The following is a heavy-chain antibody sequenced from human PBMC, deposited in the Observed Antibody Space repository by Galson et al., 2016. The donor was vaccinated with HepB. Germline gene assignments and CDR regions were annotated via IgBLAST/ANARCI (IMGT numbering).Heavy chain of an antibody. CDR2: IDHSGGT. Sequence: ETLSLTCAVSGASFSGYYWSWIRQPPGKGLEWIGEIDHSGGTKYSPSLKSRVTISLDTSKKQISLKRSSVTAADAAVYYCARVRVFDFWRGFLPDYWGQGILVTVAS. CDR3: ARVRVFDFWRGFLPDY. V-gene: IGHV4-34*01. J-gene: IGHJ4*02. D-gene: IGHD3-3*01. CDR1: GASFSGYY.